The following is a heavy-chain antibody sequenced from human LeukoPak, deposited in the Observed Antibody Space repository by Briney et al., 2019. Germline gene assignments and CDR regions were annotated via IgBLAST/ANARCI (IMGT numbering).Heavy chain of an antibody. CDR3: ARVLPDGYSYYYGMDV. D-gene: IGHD1-14*01. J-gene: IGHJ6*02. V-gene: IGHV3-11*01. CDR2: ISSSGSTI. CDR1: GFTFSDYY. Sequence: GGSLRLSCAASGFTFSDYYMSWIRQAPGKGLEWDSYISSSGSTIYYADSVKGRFTISRDNAKNSLYLQMNSLRAEDTAVYYCARVLPDGYSYYYGMDVWGQGTTVTVSS.